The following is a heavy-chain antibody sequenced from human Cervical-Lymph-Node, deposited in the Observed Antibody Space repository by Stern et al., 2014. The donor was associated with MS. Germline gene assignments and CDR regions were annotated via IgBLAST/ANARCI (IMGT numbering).Heavy chain of an antibody. V-gene: IGHV4-31*03. CDR3: ARLDFGEYNFDF. CDR2: IYYSGTT. CDR1: GGSITSAAYY. J-gene: IGHJ4*02. Sequence: VQLLESGPGLVRPSETLSLTCTVSGGSITSAAYYWNWIRQHPGKGLEWIGYIYYSGTTYYNSSLKSRVTISIDTSKNQFSLKLSSVTAADTAVYYCARLDFGEYNFDFWGQGTLVTVSS. D-gene: IGHD3-10*01.